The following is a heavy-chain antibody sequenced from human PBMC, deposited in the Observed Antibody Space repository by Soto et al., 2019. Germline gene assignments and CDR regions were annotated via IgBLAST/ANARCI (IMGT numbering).Heavy chain of an antibody. V-gene: IGHV4-31*03. D-gene: IGHD2-15*01. CDR1: GGSISSGGYY. J-gene: IGHJ6*02. Sequence: PSETLSLTCTVSGGSISSGGYYWTWIRQRPGKGLEWIGYIYYTGSTYYNPSLRSRLTISLDTSKNQFSLKLNSVTAADTAVYYWARRYGARRVYGMDVWGQGTTVTVAS. CDR2: IYYTGST. CDR3: ARRYGARRVYGMDV.